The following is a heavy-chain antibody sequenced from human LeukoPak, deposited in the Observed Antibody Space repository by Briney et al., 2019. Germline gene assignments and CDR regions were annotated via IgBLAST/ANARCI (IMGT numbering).Heavy chain of an antibody. V-gene: IGHV3-21*04. CDR2: ISGDSTDI. Sequence: GGSLRLSCAASGFTFSSYDMHWVRQAPGKGLEWVSSISGDSTDIYYADSVKGRFTISRDNAKNSLYLQMTSLRAEDTAIYYCARRGYYDSSGYDFWGQGTLVTVSS. CDR3: ARRGYYDSSGYDF. D-gene: IGHD3-22*01. CDR1: GFTFSSYD. J-gene: IGHJ4*02.